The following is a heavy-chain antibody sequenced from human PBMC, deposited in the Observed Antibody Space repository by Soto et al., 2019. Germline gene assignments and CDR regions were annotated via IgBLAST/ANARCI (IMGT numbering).Heavy chain of an antibody. CDR2: VYYTGSP. V-gene: IGHV4-59*08. Sequence: QVQLQESGPGLVKPSETLSLTCTVSGGSIHSYYWTWIRQPPGKGLEWVGYVYYTGSPTYNPSLKSRLTISVDTSKNQFSLKLRSVTAADTAVYYCARLGRWLQALDSWGQGSLVTVSS. CDR3: ARLGRWLQALDS. CDR1: GGSIHSYY. D-gene: IGHD5-12*01. J-gene: IGHJ4*02.